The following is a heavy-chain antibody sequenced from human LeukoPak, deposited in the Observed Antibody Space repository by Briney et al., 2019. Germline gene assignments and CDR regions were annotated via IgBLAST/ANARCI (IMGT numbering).Heavy chain of an antibody. CDR1: GGSFSGYY. Sequence: PSETLSLTCAVYGGSFSGYYWSWIRQPPGKGLEWIGEINHSGSTNYNPSLKSRVTISVDTSKNQFSLKLSSVTAADTAVYYCASPKRLGRSGFDYWGQGTLVTVSS. CDR2: INHSGST. D-gene: IGHD3-10*01. CDR3: ASPKRLGRSGFDY. V-gene: IGHV4-34*01. J-gene: IGHJ4*02.